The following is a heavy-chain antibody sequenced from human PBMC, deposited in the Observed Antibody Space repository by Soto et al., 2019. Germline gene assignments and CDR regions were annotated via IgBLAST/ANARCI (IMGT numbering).Heavy chain of an antibody. CDR2: IKQDGSEK. V-gene: IGHV3-7*03. CDR3: ARDRIFPARGGYFDL. Sequence: PVGSLRLSCAASGFTFSSYWMSWVRQAPGKGLEWVANIKQDGSEKYYVDSVKGRFTISRDNAKNSLYLQMNSLRAEDTAVYYCARDRIFPARGGYFDLWGRGTLVTVSS. J-gene: IGHJ2*01. CDR1: GFTFSSYW. D-gene: IGHD2-21*01.